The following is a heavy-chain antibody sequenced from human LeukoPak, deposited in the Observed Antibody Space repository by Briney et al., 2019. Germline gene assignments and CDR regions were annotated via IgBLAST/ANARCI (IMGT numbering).Heavy chain of an antibody. CDR1: GFTFSSYA. CDR2: ISGSGGST. D-gene: IGHD3-10*01. J-gene: IGHJ4*02. V-gene: IGHV3-23*01. Sequence: PGGPLRLSCAASGFTFSSYAMSWVRQAPGKGLEWVSAISGSGGSTYYADSVKGRFTISRDNSKNTLYLQMNSLRAEDTAVYYCASLWFGELFPFDYWGQGTLATVSS. CDR3: ASLWFGELFPFDY.